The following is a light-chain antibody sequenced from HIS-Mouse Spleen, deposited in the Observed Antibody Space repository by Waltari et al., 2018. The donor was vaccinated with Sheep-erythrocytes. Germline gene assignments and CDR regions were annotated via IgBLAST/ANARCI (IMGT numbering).Light chain of an antibody. CDR1: AFPKQY. V-gene: IGLV3-25*03. CDR3: QSADSSGTWV. CDR2: KDS. J-gene: IGLJ3*02. Sequence: SYELTQPPSVSASPGQKARITCSGDAFPKQYAYWYQQKPGQAPVLVIYKDSERPSGIPERFSGSSSGTTVTLTISGVQAEDEADYYCQSADSSGTWVFGGGTKLTVL.